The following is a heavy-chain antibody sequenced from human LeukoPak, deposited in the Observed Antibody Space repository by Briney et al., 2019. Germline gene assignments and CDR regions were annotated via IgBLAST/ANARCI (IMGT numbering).Heavy chain of an antibody. CDR1: AGSISSSSHH. D-gene: IGHD5-12*01. CDR2: IYYGRTT. V-gene: IGHV4-39*01. Sequence: SETLSLTCTVSAGSISSSSHHWGWIRQSPGKGLEWIGSIYYGRTTYYNPSLNSRVTISVVTSKNHSSLQLNSVTAADTAVYYCVRHDGRGGATMGALDSWGQGSLVTVSS. CDR3: VRHDGRGGATMGALDS. J-gene: IGHJ4*02.